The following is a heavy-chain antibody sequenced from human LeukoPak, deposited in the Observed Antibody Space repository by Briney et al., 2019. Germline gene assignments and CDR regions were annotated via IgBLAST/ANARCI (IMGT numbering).Heavy chain of an antibody. CDR3: AKAIYFDWLFGPLYFDY. V-gene: IGHV3-23*01. J-gene: IGHJ4*02. Sequence: GGSLRLSCAASGFTFSSYAMSWVRQAPGKGLEWVSSISGSGGSTYYADAVKGRFTISRDNSKNTPYLQMNSMRAEDTAVYYCAKAIYFDWLFGPLYFDYWGQGTLVTVSS. D-gene: IGHD3-9*01. CDR1: GFTFSSYA. CDR2: ISGSGGST.